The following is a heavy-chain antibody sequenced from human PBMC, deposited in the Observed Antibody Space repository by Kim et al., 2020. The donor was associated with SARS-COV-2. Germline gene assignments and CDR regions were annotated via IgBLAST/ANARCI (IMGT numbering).Heavy chain of an antibody. Sequence: SETLSLTCAVYGGSFSGYYWSWIRQPPGKGLEWIGEINHSGSTNYNPSLKSRVTISVDTSKNQFSLKLSSVTDADTAVYYCARGLNYYDSSGYCQDYWGQGTLVTVSS. CDR2: INHSGST. CDR3: ARGLNYYDSSGYCQDY. D-gene: IGHD3-22*01. V-gene: IGHV4-34*01. CDR1: GGSFSGYY. J-gene: IGHJ4*02.